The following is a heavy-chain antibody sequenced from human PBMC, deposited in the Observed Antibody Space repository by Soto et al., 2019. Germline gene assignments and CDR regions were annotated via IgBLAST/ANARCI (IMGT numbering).Heavy chain of an antibody. V-gene: IGHV1-18*01. D-gene: IGHD3-16*01. J-gene: IGHJ6*02. CDR2: INAYNGDT. CDR3: ARMGDVPYYYYGMDV. Sequence: QVQLVQSGAEVKKPGASVKVSCKASGYTFASYGFSWVRQAPGQGLEWMGWINAYNGDTNYAQNLQGRVTMPTDTSTHTAYRELRSLRSDDTAVYYCARMGDVPYYYYGMDVWGQGTTVTVSS. CDR1: GYTFASYG.